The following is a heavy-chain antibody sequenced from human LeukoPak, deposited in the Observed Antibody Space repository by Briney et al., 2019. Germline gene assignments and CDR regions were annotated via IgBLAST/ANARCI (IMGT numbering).Heavy chain of an antibody. Sequence: GGSLRLSCAASGFTFSSYGMSWVRQAPGKGLEWVSGISVSGDSTYYADSVKGRFTISRDNSKTTLYLQMNSLRAEDTAVYYCAKSMIRGVNDAFDIWGQGTMVTVS. CDR2: ISVSGDST. CDR3: AKSMIRGVNDAFDI. CDR1: GFTFSSYG. J-gene: IGHJ3*02. V-gene: IGHV3-23*01. D-gene: IGHD3-10*01.